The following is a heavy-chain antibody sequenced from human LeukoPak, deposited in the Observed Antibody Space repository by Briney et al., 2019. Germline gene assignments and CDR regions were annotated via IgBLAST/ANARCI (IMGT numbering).Heavy chain of an antibody. CDR3: AREDLGEYCSGGSCDLSGNYYYYYAMDV. Sequence: GRSLRLSCAASGFTFSSYGMHWVRQAPGKGLEWVAVIWYDGSNKYYADSVKGRFTISRDNSKNTLYLQMNSLRAEDTAVYYCAREDLGEYCSGGSCDLSGNYYYYYAMDVWGQGTPVTVSS. J-gene: IGHJ6*02. D-gene: IGHD2-15*01. CDR2: IWYDGSNK. CDR1: GFTFSSYG. V-gene: IGHV3-33*01.